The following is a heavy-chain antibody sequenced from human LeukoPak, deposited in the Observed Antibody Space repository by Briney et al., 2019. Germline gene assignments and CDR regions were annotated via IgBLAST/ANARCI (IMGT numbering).Heavy chain of an antibody. CDR2: MNPNSGNT. Sequence: ASVKVSCKASGYTFTSYDINWARQATGQGLEWMGWMNPNSGNTGYAQKFQGRVTMTRNTSISTAYMELSSLRSEDTAVYYCARFRYSYGYGRLDYWGQGTLATVSS. V-gene: IGHV1-8*01. CDR3: ARFRYSYGYGRLDY. J-gene: IGHJ4*02. CDR1: GYTFTSYD. D-gene: IGHD5-18*01.